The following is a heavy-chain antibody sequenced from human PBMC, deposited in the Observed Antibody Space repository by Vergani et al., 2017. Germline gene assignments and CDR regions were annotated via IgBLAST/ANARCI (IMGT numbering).Heavy chain of an antibody. CDR3: AKTMVVAATGDAFDI. CDR1: GFTFSSYA. V-gene: IGHV3-21*01. J-gene: IGHJ3*02. CDR2: ISSSSGYT. Sequence: EVQLLESGGGLVQPGGSLRLSCAASGFTFSSYAMSWVRQAPGKGLEWVSSISSSSGYTYYADSMKGRFTISRDNAKDSLYLQMDSLRAEDTAVYYCAKTMVVAATGDAFDIWGQGTMVTVSS. D-gene: IGHD2-15*01.